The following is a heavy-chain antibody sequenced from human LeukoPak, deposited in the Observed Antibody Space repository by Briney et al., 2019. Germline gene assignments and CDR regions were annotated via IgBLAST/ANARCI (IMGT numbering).Heavy chain of an antibody. D-gene: IGHD3-10*01. CDR3: ALYYYGSGSGAVFDP. J-gene: IGHJ5*02. CDR2: IIPILGIA. Sequence: ASVKVSCKASGGTFSSYAISWVRQAPGQGLEWMGRIIPILGIANYAQKFQGRVTITADKSTSTAYMELSSLRSEDTAVYYCALYYYGSGSGAVFDPWGQGTLVTVSS. V-gene: IGHV1-69*04. CDR1: GGTFSSYA.